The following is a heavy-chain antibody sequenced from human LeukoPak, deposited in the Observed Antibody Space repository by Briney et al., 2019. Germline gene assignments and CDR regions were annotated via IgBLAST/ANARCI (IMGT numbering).Heavy chain of an antibody. Sequence: VGSLILSCAASGFTFNRYLMSWVRQAPGKGLEWVANIKQDGSEKYYVDSVKGRFTISRDNAKNSLYLQMNSLRAEDTALYYCARVEASGYDYGAFDYWGQGTLVTVSS. V-gene: IGHV3-7*01. CDR3: ARVEASGYDYGAFDY. CDR1: GFTFNRYL. D-gene: IGHD5-12*01. J-gene: IGHJ4*02. CDR2: IKQDGSEK.